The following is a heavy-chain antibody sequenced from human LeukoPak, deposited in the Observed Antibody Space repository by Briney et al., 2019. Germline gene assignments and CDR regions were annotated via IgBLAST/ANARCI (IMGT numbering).Heavy chain of an antibody. CDR2: IYPGDSDT. V-gene: IGHV5-51*01. CDR3: ARAQRYCSSTSCYSFYYYMDV. Sequence: GESLQISCKGSGYSFTSYWIGWVRQMPGKGLEWMGIIYPGDSDTRYSPSFQGQVTISADKSISTAYLQWSSLKASDTAMYYCARAQRYCSSTSCYSFYYYMDVWGKGTTVTVSS. D-gene: IGHD2-2*01. CDR1: GYSFTSYW. J-gene: IGHJ6*03.